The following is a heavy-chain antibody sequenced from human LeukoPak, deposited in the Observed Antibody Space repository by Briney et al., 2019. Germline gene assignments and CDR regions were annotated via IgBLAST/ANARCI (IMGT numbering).Heavy chain of an antibody. CDR1: GYTFTSYY. Sequence: ASVKVSCKASGYTFTSYYMHWVRQAPGQGLEWMGIINPTGGSTTYAQRFQGRVTMTRDTSTSTVYMELRSLRSEDTAAYYCARDRVIAAAGSFDYWGQGTLVTVSS. CDR2: INPTGGST. D-gene: IGHD6-13*01. V-gene: IGHV1-46*01. CDR3: ARDRVIAAAGSFDY. J-gene: IGHJ4*02.